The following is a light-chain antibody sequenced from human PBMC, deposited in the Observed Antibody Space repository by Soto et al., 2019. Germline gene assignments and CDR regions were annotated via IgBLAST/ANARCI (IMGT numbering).Light chain of an antibody. J-gene: IGLJ1*01. V-gene: IGLV2-23*02. Sequence: QPVLTRPASVSGSPGQSITISCTGTSSDVGSYNLVSWYQQHPGKAPKVMIYEVSKRPSGVSNRFSGSKSGNTASLTISGLQAEDEADYYCCSYGGSYVFGPGTKLTVL. CDR1: SSDVGSYNL. CDR2: EVS. CDR3: CSYGGSYV.